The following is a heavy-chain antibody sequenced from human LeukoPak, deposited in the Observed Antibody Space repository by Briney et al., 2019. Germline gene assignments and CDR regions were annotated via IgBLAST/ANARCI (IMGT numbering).Heavy chain of an antibody. D-gene: IGHD3-10*01. V-gene: IGHV4-4*07. CDR2: SYTSGST. CDR1: GGSINSYY. Sequence: PSETLSLTCTVSGGSINSYYWSWIRQPAGKGLEWIGRSYTSGSTNYNPSLKSRVTMSVDTSKNHFSLKLSSVTAADTAVYYCARDTGYYYGSGTYLYYFDYWGQGTLVTVSS. J-gene: IGHJ4*02. CDR3: ARDTGYYYGSGTYLYYFDY.